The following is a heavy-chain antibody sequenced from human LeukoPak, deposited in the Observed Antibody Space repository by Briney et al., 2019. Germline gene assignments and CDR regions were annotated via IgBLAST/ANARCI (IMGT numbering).Heavy chain of an antibody. CDR3: AKADRSSSRRPFDS. CDR1: GFTFSTYW. CDR2: INGDGSSS. Sequence: PGGSLRLSCAASGFTFSTYWMHWVRQAPGKGLVWVSRINGDGSSSTYADSVKGRFTISRDNAKNTLFLQMNSLRAEDTAVYYCAKADRSSSRRPFDSWGQGNLVTVSS. J-gene: IGHJ4*02. D-gene: IGHD6-6*01. V-gene: IGHV3-74*01.